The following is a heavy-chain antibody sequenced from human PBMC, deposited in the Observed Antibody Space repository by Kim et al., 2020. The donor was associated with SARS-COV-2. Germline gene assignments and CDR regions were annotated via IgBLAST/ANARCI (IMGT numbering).Heavy chain of an antibody. CDR1: GYRFSTYW. Sequence: GESLKISCKGSGYRFSTYWIGWVRQMPGKGLEWMGIINPTDSDTRYSPSFQSQVTISADRSINTAYLQLSSLKASDTAVYYCARRSYCSGGICYLGVPFDYWGQGTLVTVSS. CDR3: ARRSYCSGGICYLGVPFDY. V-gene: IGHV5-51*01. J-gene: IGHJ4*02. D-gene: IGHD2-15*01. CDR2: INPTDSDT.